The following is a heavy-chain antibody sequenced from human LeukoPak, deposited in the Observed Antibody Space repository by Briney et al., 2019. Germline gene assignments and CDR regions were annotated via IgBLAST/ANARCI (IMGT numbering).Heavy chain of an antibody. V-gene: IGHV3-30*03. CDR1: GFPFSHYW. CDR2: ISYDGSNK. Sequence: GGSLRLSCAASGFPFSHYWMIWVRQAPGKGLEWVAVISYDGSNKYYADSVKGRFTISRDNPKNTLYLQMNSLRAEDTAVYYCARGRGVVISAFDIWGQGTMVTVSS. CDR3: ARGRGVVISAFDI. D-gene: IGHD3-22*01. J-gene: IGHJ3*02.